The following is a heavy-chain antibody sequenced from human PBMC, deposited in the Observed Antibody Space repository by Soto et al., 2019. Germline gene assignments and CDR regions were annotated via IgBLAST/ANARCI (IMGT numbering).Heavy chain of an antibody. V-gene: IGHV6-1*01. J-gene: IGHJ4*02. CDR3: ARDPLTMVRGVIEYYFDY. CDR2: TYYRSKWYN. CDR1: GDSVSSNSAA. Sequence: SQTLSLTCAISGDSVSSNSAAWNWIRQSPSRGLEWLGRTYYRSKWYNDYAVSVKSRITINPDTSKNQFSLQLNSVTPEDTAVYYCARDPLTMVRGVIEYYFDYWGQGTLVTVSS. D-gene: IGHD3-10*01.